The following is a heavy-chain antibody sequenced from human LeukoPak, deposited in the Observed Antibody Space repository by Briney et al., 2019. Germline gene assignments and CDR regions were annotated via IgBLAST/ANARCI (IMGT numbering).Heavy chain of an antibody. J-gene: IGHJ4*02. V-gene: IGHV5-51*01. CDR3: ARRLDHYDSSGYSRSFDY. D-gene: IGHD3-22*01. Sequence: GESLKISCKGSGYSFTSYWIGWVRQMPGKGLEWMGNIYPGDSDTRYSPSSQAQVTISADKSISTAYLQWSSLKASDTAMYYCARRLDHYDSSGYSRSFDYWGQGTLVTVSS. CDR2: IYPGDSDT. CDR1: GYSFTSYW.